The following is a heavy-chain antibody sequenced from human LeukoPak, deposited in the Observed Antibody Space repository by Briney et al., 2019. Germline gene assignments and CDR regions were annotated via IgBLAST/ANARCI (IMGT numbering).Heavy chain of an antibody. J-gene: IGHJ3*02. Sequence: GSSVTVSCTASGGTFSSYAISWVQQAPGQGLEWMGGIIPIFGTANYAQKFQGRVTITADESTSTAYMELSSLRSEDTAVYYCARQVGVDAFDIWGQGTMVTVSS. CDR3: ARQVGVDAFDI. D-gene: IGHD1-26*01. CDR1: GGTFSSYA. V-gene: IGHV1-69*01. CDR2: IIPIFGTA.